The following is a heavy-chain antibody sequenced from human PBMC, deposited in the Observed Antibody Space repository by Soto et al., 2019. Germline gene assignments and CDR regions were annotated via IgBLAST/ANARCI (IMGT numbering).Heavy chain of an antibody. J-gene: IGHJ3*02. CDR2: ISSSSSYI. CDR3: ARDRYYDFWSGSQIDAFDI. V-gene: IGHV3-21*01. D-gene: IGHD3-3*01. Sequence: GGSLRLSCAASGFTFSSYSMNWVRQAPGKGLEWVSSISSSSSYIYYADSVKGRFTISRDNAKNSLYLQMNSLRAEDTAVYYCARDRYYDFWSGSQIDAFDIWGQGTMVTVSS. CDR1: GFTFSSYS.